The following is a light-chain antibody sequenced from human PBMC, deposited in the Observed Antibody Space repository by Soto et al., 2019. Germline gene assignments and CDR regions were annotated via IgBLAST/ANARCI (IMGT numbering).Light chain of an antibody. V-gene: IGKV1-5*01. Sequence: DIKCSPYRSTLAASVADRVTITCRASQSISSWLAWYQQKPGKAPKLLIYDASSLESGVPSRFSGSGSGTEFTLTISSLHPEDFATYYCLQHTSHPRRFAQGTKV. CDR3: LQHTSHPRR. CDR2: DAS. CDR1: QSISSW. J-gene: IGKJ1*01.